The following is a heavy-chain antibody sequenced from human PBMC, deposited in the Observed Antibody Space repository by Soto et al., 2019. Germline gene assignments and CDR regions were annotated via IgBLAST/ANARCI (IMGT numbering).Heavy chain of an antibody. Sequence: GGSLRLSCAASGFTFDDYAMHWVRQAPGKGLEWVSGISWNSGSIGYADSVKGRFTISRDNAKNSLYLQMNSLRAEDTALYYCAKAPYYGGNNFDYWGQGTLVTVS. CDR1: GFTFDDYA. CDR3: AKAPYYGGNNFDY. D-gene: IGHD4-17*01. V-gene: IGHV3-9*01. CDR2: ISWNSGSI. J-gene: IGHJ4*02.